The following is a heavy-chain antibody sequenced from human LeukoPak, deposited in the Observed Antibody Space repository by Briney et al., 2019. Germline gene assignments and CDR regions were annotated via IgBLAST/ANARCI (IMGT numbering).Heavy chain of an antibody. CDR1: GFTFNSYW. Sequence: GGFLELSCAASGFTFNSYWLHWVRQAPGKGLVWVSRINTGGRITNYADSVKGRFTISRDNAKNTLFLQMDSLRVEGTAVYYCARPYCSSHSCYPWYLDLWGRGTLVTVSS. CDR2: INTGGRIT. CDR3: ARPYCSSHSCYPWYLDL. D-gene: IGHD2-2*01. J-gene: IGHJ2*01. V-gene: IGHV3-74*01.